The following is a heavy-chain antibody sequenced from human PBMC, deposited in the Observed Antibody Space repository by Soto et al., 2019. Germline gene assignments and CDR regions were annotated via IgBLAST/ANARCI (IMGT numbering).Heavy chain of an antibody. Sequence: GGSLRLSCAASGFTFSSYWMSWVRQAPGKGLEWVANIKQDGSEKYYVDSVKGRFTISGDNAKNSLYLQMNSLRAEDTAVYYCARDVHPNCSSTSCYGNYYYYGMDVWGQGTTVTVSS. V-gene: IGHV3-7*05. CDR3: ARDVHPNCSSTSCYGNYYYYGMDV. CDR1: GFTFSSYW. CDR2: IKQDGSEK. J-gene: IGHJ6*02. D-gene: IGHD2-2*01.